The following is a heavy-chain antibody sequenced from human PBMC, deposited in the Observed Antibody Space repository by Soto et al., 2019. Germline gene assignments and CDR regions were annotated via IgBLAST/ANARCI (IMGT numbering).Heavy chain of an antibody. Sequence: EVQLLESGGGLVQPGESLRLSCEASGFSFSSYAMIWVRQAPGKGLEWVSVISGSGGSSYFADSVKGRFTISRDNSKTMLYLEMSSLRAEATAIYFCAKGSIEYSASIDYWGQGTLVIVSS. D-gene: IGHD4-4*01. J-gene: IGHJ4*02. V-gene: IGHV3-23*01. CDR1: GFSFSSYA. CDR2: ISGSGGSS. CDR3: AKGSIEYSASIDY.